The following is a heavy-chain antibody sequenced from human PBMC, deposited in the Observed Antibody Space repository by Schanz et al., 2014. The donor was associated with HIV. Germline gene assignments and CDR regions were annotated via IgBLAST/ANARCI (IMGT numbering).Heavy chain of an antibody. V-gene: IGHV3-23*04. Sequence: EVQLVESGGGLVQPGGSLRLSCAASGFTFSSHAMSWVRQAAGKGLEWVSSISGSGGRTYHADSVKGRFTISRDNSKNTVYLQMNSLRAEDTAVYYCAKALTSSAAGNFDPWGQGTLVTVSS. J-gene: IGHJ5*02. CDR3: AKALTSSAAGNFDP. CDR2: ISGSGGRT. CDR1: GFTFSSHA. D-gene: IGHD6-13*01.